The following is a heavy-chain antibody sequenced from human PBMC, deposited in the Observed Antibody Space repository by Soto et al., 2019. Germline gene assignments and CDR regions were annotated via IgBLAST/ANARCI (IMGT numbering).Heavy chain of an antibody. CDR1: GFSHTTYGVG. Sequence: SGPTLVNPPQPLTLTCTFSGFSHTTYGVGVGWIRQPPGKALEWLALIFWNDDERYSPSLKSRLTITKDTSKNQVVLTMTNMDPVETAKYYCVKNGYSYDPFGYWGRGTLVTVSS. V-gene: IGHV2-5*04. D-gene: IGHD5-18*01. CDR3: VKNGYSYDPFGY. J-gene: IGHJ4*02. CDR2: IFWNDDE.